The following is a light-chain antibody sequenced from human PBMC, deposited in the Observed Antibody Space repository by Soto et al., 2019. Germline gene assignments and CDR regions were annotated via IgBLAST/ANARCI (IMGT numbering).Light chain of an antibody. Sequence: EIVMTQSPATLSVSPGERATLSCRASQSISSNLAWYQQKPGQAPRLLIYDVSTRATGFPARFSGSGSGKEFTLTLSSLQSEDFAVYYCQQYNNWPPFTFGPGTTVDIK. CDR1: QSISSN. J-gene: IGKJ3*01. CDR3: QQYNNWPPFT. CDR2: DVS. V-gene: IGKV3-15*01.